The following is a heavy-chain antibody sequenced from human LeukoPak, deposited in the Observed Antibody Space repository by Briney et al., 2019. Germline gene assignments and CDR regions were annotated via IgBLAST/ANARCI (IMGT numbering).Heavy chain of an antibody. CDR2: VYSGGST. V-gene: IGHV3-53*01. CDR3: ARLIRSYNWFDS. Sequence: GGSLRLSCAASGFAVSSNYMSWVRQAPGKGLEWVSIVYSGGSTYSADSVKGRSTISRDNSKNTLYLQMNSLRAEDTAGYYCARLIRSYNWFDSWGPGTLVTVSS. D-gene: IGHD3-10*01. CDR1: GFAVSSNY. J-gene: IGHJ5*01.